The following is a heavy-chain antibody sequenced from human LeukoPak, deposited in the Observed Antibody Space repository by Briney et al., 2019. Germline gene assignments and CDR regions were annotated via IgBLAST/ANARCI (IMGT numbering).Heavy chain of an antibody. CDR1: GFTFSDYY. CDR3: ARVMVRGVIFDY. Sequence: PGGSLRLSCAASGFTFSDYYMSWIRQAPGKGLEWVSYISSSGSTIYYADSVKGRFTISRDNAKNSLYLQMNSLRAEDTAVYCCARVMVRGVIFDYWGQGTLVTVSS. J-gene: IGHJ4*02. D-gene: IGHD3-10*01. CDR2: ISSSGSTI. V-gene: IGHV3-11*01.